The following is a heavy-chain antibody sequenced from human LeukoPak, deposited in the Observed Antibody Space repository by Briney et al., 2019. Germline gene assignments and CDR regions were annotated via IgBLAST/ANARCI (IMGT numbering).Heavy chain of an antibody. Sequence: GGSLRLSCAASGFTFSSYGMHWVRQAPGKGLEWVAVISYDGSNKYYADSVKGRFTISRDNSKNTLYLQMNSLRAEDTAVYYCAKDRDQFFISSNYLDYWGQGTLVTVSS. D-gene: IGHD2-2*01. CDR3: AKDRDQFFISSNYLDY. J-gene: IGHJ4*02. V-gene: IGHV3-30*18. CDR2: ISYDGSNK. CDR1: GFTFSSYG.